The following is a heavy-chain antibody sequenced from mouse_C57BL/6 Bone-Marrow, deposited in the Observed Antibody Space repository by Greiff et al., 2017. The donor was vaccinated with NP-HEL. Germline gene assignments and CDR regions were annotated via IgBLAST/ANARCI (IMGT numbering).Heavy chain of an antibody. CDR1: GYTFTSYW. V-gene: IGHV1-64*01. CDR3: ASPPYYSNDYWFAY. CDR2: IHPNSGST. D-gene: IGHD2-5*01. Sequence: QVQLQQPGAELVKPGASVKLSCKASGYTFTSYWMHWVKQRPGQGLEWIGMIHPNSGSTNYNEKFKSKATLTVDKSSSTAYIQLSSLTSEASAVYYCASPPYYSNDYWFAYWGQGTLVTVSA. J-gene: IGHJ3*01.